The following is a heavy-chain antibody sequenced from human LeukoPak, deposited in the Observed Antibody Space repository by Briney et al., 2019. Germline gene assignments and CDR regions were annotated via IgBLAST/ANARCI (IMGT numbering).Heavy chain of an antibody. CDR1: GGPFSGYY. Sequence: SETLSLTCAVYGGPFSGYYWSWIRQPPGKGLEWIGEINHSGSTNYNPSLKSRVTISVDTSKNQFSLKLSSVTAADTAVYYCASRLRYYGMDVWGQGTTVTVSS. J-gene: IGHJ6*02. V-gene: IGHV4-34*01. CDR2: INHSGST. CDR3: ASRLRYYGMDV.